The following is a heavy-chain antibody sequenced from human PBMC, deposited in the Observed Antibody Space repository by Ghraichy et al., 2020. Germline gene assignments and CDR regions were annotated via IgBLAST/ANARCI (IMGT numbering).Heavy chain of an antibody. J-gene: IGHJ6*02. D-gene: IGHD4-17*01. Sequence: GGSLRLSCAASGFTFRIYGMHWVRQAPGKGLAWVALISFDGTKKYYADSVKGRFTISRDNSKNTLYLQMNSLRAEDTAIYYCAKVLNPIDGDYYYYGMDVWGQGTTVTVSS. CDR1: GFTFRIYG. V-gene: IGHV3-30*18. CDR3: AKVLNPIDGDYYYYGMDV. CDR2: ISFDGTKK.